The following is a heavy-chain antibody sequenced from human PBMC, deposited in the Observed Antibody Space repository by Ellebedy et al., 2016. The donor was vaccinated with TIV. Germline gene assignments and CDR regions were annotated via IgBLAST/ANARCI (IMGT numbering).Heavy chain of an antibody. J-gene: IGHJ2*01. D-gene: IGHD1-7*01. CDR3: ARAGTAYWYFDL. CDR2: IRQDGSEK. CDR1: GFTFSSYW. V-gene: IGHV3-7*03. Sequence: GGSLRLSCVASGFTFSSYWMSWVRQAPGKGLEWVANIRQDGSEKYFVDSVKGRFAISRDNAKNSLYLQMSGLRAEDTAVYYCARAGTAYWYFDLWGRGTLVTVSS.